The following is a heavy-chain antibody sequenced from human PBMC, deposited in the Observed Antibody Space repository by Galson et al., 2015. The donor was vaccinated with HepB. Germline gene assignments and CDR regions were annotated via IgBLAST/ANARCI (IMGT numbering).Heavy chain of an antibody. V-gene: IGHV3-23*01. J-gene: IGHJ3*01. CDR3: AKGKYGSRYDAFDV. D-gene: IGHD6-13*01. Sequence: SLRLSCAASGFTFSNYAMNWVRQAPGQGLEWVSGVSGSGDSTYYADSVKGRFTISRDNSKNTLYLQINNLRAEDTAVYYCAKGKYGSRYDAFDVWGQGTMVTVSS. CDR2: VSGSGDST. CDR1: GFTFSNYA.